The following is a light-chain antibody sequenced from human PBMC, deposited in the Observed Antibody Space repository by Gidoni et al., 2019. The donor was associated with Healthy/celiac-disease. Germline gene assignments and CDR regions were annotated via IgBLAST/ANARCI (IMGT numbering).Light chain of an antibody. V-gene: IGKV3-15*01. Sequence: EIVMTQSPATLSLSPGERATLSCRASQSVSSNLAWYQQKPGQAPRLLIYGASTRATGIPARFSGSGSGTEFTLTISSLQSEDFAVYYCQQYNNWPPRTFXQXTKVEIK. CDR2: GAS. J-gene: IGKJ1*01. CDR3: QQYNNWPPRT. CDR1: QSVSSN.